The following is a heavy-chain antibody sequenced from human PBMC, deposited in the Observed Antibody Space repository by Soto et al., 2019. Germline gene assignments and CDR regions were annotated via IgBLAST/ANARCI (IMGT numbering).Heavy chain of an antibody. Sequence: QVQLVESGGGVVQPGKSLSLSCVASRFTFSSYGMHWVRQAPGKGLEWVALISYDGSQKYFGVSVKGRFTISRDNSKNTLYLEMNSLRGDDTALYYCVKEMAGSYYSAYHFDYWGQGTQVTVSS. D-gene: IGHD1-26*01. CDR3: VKEMAGSYYSAYHFDY. CDR1: RFTFSSYG. CDR2: ISYDGSQK. V-gene: IGHV3-30*18. J-gene: IGHJ4*02.